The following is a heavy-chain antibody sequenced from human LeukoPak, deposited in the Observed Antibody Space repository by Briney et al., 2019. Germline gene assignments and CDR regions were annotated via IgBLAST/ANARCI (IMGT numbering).Heavy chain of an antibody. D-gene: IGHD2-15*01. J-gene: IGHJ4*02. V-gene: IGHV1-69*06. Sequence: ASVKVSCKASGGTFSSYAISWVRQAPGQGLEWMGGIIPIFGTANYAQKFQGRVTITADKSTSTAYMELSSLRSEDTAVYYCARGACSGGSRYSGAPFDYWGQGTLVTVSS. CDR1: GGTFSSYA. CDR2: IIPIFGTA. CDR3: ARGACSGGSRYSGAPFDY.